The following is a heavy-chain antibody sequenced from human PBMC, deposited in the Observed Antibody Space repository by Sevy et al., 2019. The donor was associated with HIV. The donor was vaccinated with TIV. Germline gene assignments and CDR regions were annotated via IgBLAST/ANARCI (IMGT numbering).Heavy chain of an antibody. D-gene: IGHD5-12*01. Sequence: GGSLRLSCVASGFTFSDYGMSWYRQAPGKGLEWVSFIRSKTYGETAQYVASVGGRFTISRDDSKGIAYLQMNSLKAEDTAVYFCTASRGYDFIINHWGQGTLVTVSS. CDR1: GFTFSDYG. V-gene: IGHV3-49*03. CDR2: IRSKTYGETA. CDR3: TASRGYDFIINH. J-gene: IGHJ5*02.